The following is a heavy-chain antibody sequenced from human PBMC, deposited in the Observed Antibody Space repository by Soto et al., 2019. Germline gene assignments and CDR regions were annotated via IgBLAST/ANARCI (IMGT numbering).Heavy chain of an antibody. CDR1: GFTVSSNY. CDR2: IYSGGST. J-gene: IGHJ3*02. V-gene: IGHV3-66*01. CDR3: ARALLPHDAFDI. Sequence: EVQLVESGGGLVQPGGSLRLSCAASGFTVSSNYMSWVRQAPGKGLEWVSVIYSGGSTYYADSVKGRFIISRDNSKNTLYLQMNSLRAEDTAVYYCARALLPHDAFDIWGQGTMVTVSS.